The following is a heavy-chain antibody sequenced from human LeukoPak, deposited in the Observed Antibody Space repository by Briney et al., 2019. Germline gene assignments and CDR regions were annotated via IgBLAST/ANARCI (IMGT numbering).Heavy chain of an antibody. Sequence: SETLSLTCTVSGDSISSGSYYWGWIRQPPGMGLEWIGSIYRSGDTYYNPSLKGRVTISVDTSKNQFSLKLSSVTAADTAVYYCARDRDLRWFYYWGQGTLVTLSS. D-gene: IGHD2-21*01. CDR2: IYRSGDT. CDR3: ARDRDLRWFYY. V-gene: IGHV4-39*07. J-gene: IGHJ4*02. CDR1: GDSISSGSYY.